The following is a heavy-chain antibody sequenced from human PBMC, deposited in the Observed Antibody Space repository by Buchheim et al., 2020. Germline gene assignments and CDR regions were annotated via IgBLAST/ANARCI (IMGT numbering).Heavy chain of an antibody. Sequence: EVQLVESGGGLVKPGGSLRLSCAAPGLPFRNAGMSWVRQAPGRGLEWLARIKRKIDGGTITYAAPVKGRLPIPRVDSGGTLYLQMNSLKIEDTAVYYCTTNGPLGNGIPWGQRTL. V-gene: IGHV3-15*06. J-gene: IGHJ5*02. CDR2: IKRKIDGGTI. CDR1: GLPFRNAG. D-gene: IGHD1-14*01. CDR3: TTNGPLGNGIP.